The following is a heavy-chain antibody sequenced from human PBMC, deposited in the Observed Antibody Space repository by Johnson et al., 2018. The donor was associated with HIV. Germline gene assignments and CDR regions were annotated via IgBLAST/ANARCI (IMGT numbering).Heavy chain of an antibody. CDR3: ARNGLIPAAKGVAFDI. CDR2: SRNKANTYTT. CDR1: GFTFSDHY. Sequence: VQLVESGGGLVQPGGSLRLSCAASGFTFSDHYMDWVRQAPGKGLEWVGRSRNKANTYTTEYAASVKGRFTISRDDSKNSLYLQMNSLKTEDTAVYYCARNGLIPAAKGVAFDIWGHGTTVTVSS. D-gene: IGHD2-2*01. V-gene: IGHV3-72*01. J-gene: IGHJ3*02.